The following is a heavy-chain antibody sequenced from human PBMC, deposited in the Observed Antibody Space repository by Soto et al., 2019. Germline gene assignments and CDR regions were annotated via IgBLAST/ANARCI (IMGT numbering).Heavy chain of an antibody. V-gene: IGHV2-5*02. CDR1: GFSLSTSEVG. D-gene: IGHD6-19*01. Sequence: QITLKESGPRLVKPTQTLTLTCTFSGFSLSTSEVGVGWIRQPPGKALQWLALIYWDDDKRYSPSLKRRITLTKDTSKNQVVLTMTNTDPVDTATYYCAHAPGIAVTTNWFDPWGQGILVTVSS. CDR2: IYWDDDK. CDR3: AHAPGIAVTTNWFDP. J-gene: IGHJ5*02.